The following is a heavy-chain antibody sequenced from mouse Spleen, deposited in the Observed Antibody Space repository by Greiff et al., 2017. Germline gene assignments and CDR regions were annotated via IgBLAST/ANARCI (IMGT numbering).Heavy chain of an antibody. V-gene: IGHV7-1*01. J-gene: IGHJ1*01. CDR3: ARDYYYGGFDV. CDR1: GFTFSDFY. D-gene: IGHD1-1*01. Sequence: EVMLVESGGGLVQSGRSLRLSCATSGFTFSDFYMEWVRQAPGKGLEWIAASRNKANDYTTEYSASVKGRFIVSRDTSQSILYLQMNALRAEDTAIYYCARDYYYGGFDVWGAGTTVTVSS. CDR2: SRNKANDYTT.